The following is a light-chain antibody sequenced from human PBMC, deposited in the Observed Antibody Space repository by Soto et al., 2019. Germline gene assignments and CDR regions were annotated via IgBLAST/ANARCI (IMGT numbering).Light chain of an antibody. Sequence: EIVLTQSPATLSLSPWDSATLSCRASQSVKTFLVWYQQKPGQAPRLIIYDAYHRATGIPARFSGSGFGTDFTLTISSLEPEDAAVYYCQQSSNWPPITFGQGTRLEIK. V-gene: IGKV3-11*01. CDR3: QQSSNWPPIT. CDR1: QSVKTF. J-gene: IGKJ5*01. CDR2: DAY.